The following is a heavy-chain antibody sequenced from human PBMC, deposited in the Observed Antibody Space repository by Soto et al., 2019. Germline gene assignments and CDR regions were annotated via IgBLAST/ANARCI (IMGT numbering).Heavy chain of an antibody. CDR2: IYWDDDK. J-gene: IGHJ4*02. D-gene: IGHD3-10*01. CDR1: GLSLSTSGVG. Sequence: QITLKESGPTLVKPTQTLTLTCTVSGLSLSTSGVGVGWIRQPPGKALEWVALIYWDDDKRQSPSLNSSITITKDTYKSQVVLTMTILDSMDTATSYCANKGVYYDSGSDDYFDSWGRRSMFAVAS. CDR3: ANKGVYYDSGSDDYFDS. V-gene: IGHV2-5*02.